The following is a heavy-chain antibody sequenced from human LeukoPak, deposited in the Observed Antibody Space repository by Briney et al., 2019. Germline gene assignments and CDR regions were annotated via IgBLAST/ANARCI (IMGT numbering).Heavy chain of an antibody. D-gene: IGHD3-10*01. CDR2: INYSGST. V-gene: IGHV4-39*07. Sequence: ASETLSLTCTVSGGSISSSTYYWGWIREPPGKGLEGIGTINYSGSTYYNPSLKSRVTISVDTSKHQFSLKLSSVTAADTAVYYCARVFGELYQYYFDYWGQGTLVTVSS. J-gene: IGHJ4*02. CDR1: GGSISSSTYY. CDR3: ARVFGELYQYYFDY.